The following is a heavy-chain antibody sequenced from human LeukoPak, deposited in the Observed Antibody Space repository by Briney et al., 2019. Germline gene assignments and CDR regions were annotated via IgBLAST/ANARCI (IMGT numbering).Heavy chain of an antibody. Sequence: SETLSLTCSVSGGSISGSHYYWGWMRQPPGKGLEWIGSVYHSGSTYYDPSPESRVTMSVDTSKNQFSLTLRSVTAADTAFYYCAILPASDTYYYDTIGYYRPGVHWGRGTLVTVSS. CDR3: AILPASDTYYYDTIGYYRPGVH. CDR1: GGSISGSHYY. V-gene: IGHV4-39*07. J-gene: IGHJ4*02. D-gene: IGHD3-22*01. CDR2: VYHSGST.